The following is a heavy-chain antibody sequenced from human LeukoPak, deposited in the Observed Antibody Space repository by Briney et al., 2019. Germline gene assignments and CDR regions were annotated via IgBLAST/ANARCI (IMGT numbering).Heavy chain of an antibody. Sequence: GGSLRLSCAASGFTVSSNHMSWVRQAPGKGLEWVAVISYDGTNQYYADSVKGRFTISRDNSKNTLYLQMNSLRAEDTAVYYCAKDKGGGYGNDAFDIWGPGTMVTVSS. CDR1: GFTVSSNH. CDR3: AKDKGGGYGNDAFDI. D-gene: IGHD3-16*01. V-gene: IGHV3-30*18. J-gene: IGHJ3*02. CDR2: ISYDGTNQ.